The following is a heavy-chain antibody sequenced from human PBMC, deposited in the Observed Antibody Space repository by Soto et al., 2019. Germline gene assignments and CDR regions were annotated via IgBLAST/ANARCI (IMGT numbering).Heavy chain of an antibody. CDR3: ARYGIAEAGPNFDY. J-gene: IGHJ4*02. D-gene: IGHD6-13*01. CDR2: IYYSGST. Sequence: SETLSLTCTVSGGSISSYYWSWIRQPPGKGLEWIGYIYYSGSTNYNPSLKSRVTISVDTSKNQFSLKLSSVTAADTAVYYCARYGIAEAGPNFDYWGQGTLVTVSS. CDR1: GGSISSYY. V-gene: IGHV4-59*08.